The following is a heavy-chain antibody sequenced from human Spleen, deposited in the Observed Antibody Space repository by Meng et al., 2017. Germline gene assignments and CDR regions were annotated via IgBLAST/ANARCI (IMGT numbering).Heavy chain of an antibody. D-gene: IGHD3-10*01. Sequence: QVQLQESRPRLVKPPETLSLTVTVSGGSFSSFYWSWIRQPPGKGLEWIGYIYYTGTTHYSPSLTSRLTISVDTSKNQFSLKLTSVTAADTAVYYCASSLLISGGSGSYLYWGQGTLVTVSS. CDR3: ASSLLISGGSGSYLY. CDR2: IYYTGTT. CDR1: GGSFSSFY. V-gene: IGHV4-59*12. J-gene: IGHJ4*02.